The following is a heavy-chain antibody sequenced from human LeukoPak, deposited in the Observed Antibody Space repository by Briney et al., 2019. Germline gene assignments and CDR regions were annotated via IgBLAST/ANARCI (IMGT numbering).Heavy chain of an antibody. CDR2: ISGSGGST. CDR1: GFTFSSYA. Sequence: GGSLRLSCAASGFTFSSYAMSWVRQAPGKGLEWVSAISGSGGSTYYADSVKGRFTISRDNSKNTLYLQMNILRAEDTAVYYCAKQDAGIAAAGTYFDYWGQGTLVTVSS. J-gene: IGHJ4*02. V-gene: IGHV3-23*01. CDR3: AKQDAGIAAAGTYFDY. D-gene: IGHD6-13*01.